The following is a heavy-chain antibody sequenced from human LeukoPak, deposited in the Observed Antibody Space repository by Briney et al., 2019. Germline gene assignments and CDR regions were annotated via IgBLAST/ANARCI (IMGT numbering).Heavy chain of an antibody. D-gene: IGHD3-10*01. J-gene: IGHJ4*02. CDR1: GFTFDDYT. CDR3: AKDRKAGSYYRGTFDY. V-gene: IGHV3-43*01. CDR2: ISWDGGST. Sequence: GGSLRLSCAASGFTFDDYTMHWVRQAPGKGLEWVSLISWDGGSTYYADSVKGRFTISRDNSKNSLYLQMNSLRTEDTALYYCAKDRKAGSYYRGTFDYWGQGTLVTVSS.